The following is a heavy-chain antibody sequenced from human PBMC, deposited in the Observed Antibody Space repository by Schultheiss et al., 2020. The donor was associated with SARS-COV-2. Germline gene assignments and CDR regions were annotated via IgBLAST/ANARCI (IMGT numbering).Heavy chain of an antibody. D-gene: IGHD6-6*01. CDR1: GFTFSNYA. V-gene: IGHV3-23*01. Sequence: GGSLRLSCAASGFTFSNYAMSWVRQAPGKGLEWVSSIRRSDTHTYYADSVKGRFTIYGDISKNTLVLQMNSLKADDTATYYCVKDAIAAAESTWVDSWGQGTLVTVSS. CDR3: VKDAIAAAESTWVDS. CDR2: IRRSDTHT. J-gene: IGHJ5*01.